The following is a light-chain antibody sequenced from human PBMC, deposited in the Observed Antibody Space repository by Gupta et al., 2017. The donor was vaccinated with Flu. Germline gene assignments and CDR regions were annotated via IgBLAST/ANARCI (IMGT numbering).Light chain of an antibody. J-gene: IGLJ3*02. V-gene: IGLV2-14*04. CDR1: SSDVGGYNY. Sequence: ITISCTGTSSDVGGYNYVSWYQQHPGKAPKLMIYDVSNRPSGVSNRFSGSKSGNTASLTISGLQAEDEADYYCSSYTSSSTLWVFGGGTKLTVL. CDR2: DVS. CDR3: SSYTSSSTLWV.